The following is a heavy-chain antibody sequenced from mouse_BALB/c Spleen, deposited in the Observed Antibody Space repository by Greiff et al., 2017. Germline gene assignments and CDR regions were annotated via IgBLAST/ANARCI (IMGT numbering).Heavy chain of an antibody. V-gene: IGHV5-6*01. J-gene: IGHJ4*01. CDR1: GFTFSSYG. CDR2: ISSGGSYT. D-gene: IGHD1-2*01. CDR3: ARHPYGDNAMDY. Sequence: EVKLVESGGDLVKPGGSLTLSCAASGFTFSSYGLSWVRQTPDKRLEWVATISSGGSYTYYPDSVTGRFTISRDTAKHNLYLQMSSLKSEDTAMYDCARHPYGDNAMDYWGQGTSVTVSA.